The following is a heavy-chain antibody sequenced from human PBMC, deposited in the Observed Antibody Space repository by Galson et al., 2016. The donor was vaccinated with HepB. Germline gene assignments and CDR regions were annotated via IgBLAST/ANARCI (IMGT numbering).Heavy chain of an antibody. Sequence: SVKVSCKASGYTFTGYYMHWVRQAPGQGLEWMGWINPNSGGTNYAQKFQGWVTMTRDTSISTTYMELSRLRSDDTAVYYCARMQTNIVQDVVAPDAFDTWGQGTLVSVSS. V-gene: IGHV1-2*04. J-gene: IGHJ3*02. CDR1: GYTFTGYY. D-gene: IGHD2-21*01. CDR3: ARMQTNIVQDVVAPDAFDT. CDR2: INPNSGGT.